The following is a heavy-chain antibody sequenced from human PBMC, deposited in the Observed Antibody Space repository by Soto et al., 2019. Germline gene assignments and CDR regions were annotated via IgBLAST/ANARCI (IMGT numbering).Heavy chain of an antibody. CDR3: VRDGTKTLRDWFDP. D-gene: IGHD1-1*01. V-gene: IGHV4-4*07. CDR1: GASISGFY. CDR2: IYASGNT. J-gene: IGHJ5*02. Sequence: SETLSLTCTVSGASISGFYWRWIRKAAGKGLEWIGRIYASGNTHYNPSLKSRVMMSVDKSKKQFSVKLRSVTAADTGVYYCVRDGTKTLRDWFDPWGQGISVTVSS.